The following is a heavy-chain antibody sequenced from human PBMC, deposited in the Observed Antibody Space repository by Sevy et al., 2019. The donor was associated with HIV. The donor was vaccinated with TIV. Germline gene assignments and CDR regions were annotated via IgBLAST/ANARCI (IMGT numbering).Heavy chain of an antibody. CDR3: AGENAWGRGYS. V-gene: IGHV4-59*11. Sequence: SETLSLTCTVSGGSITSLYWNWIRQPPGKGLEWIANIYYNGYINSNPSLKSRVTLSLDTSKNQFSLRLSSVTAADTAMYYCAGENAWGRGYSWGQGTLVTVSS. CDR2: IYYNGYI. J-gene: IGHJ5*02. CDR1: GGSITSLY. D-gene: IGHD6-25*01.